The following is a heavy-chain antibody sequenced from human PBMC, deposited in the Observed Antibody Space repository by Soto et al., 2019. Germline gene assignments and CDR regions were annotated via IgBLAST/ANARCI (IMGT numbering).Heavy chain of an antibody. V-gene: IGHV4-39*07. CDR1: GGSISSTFYY. Sequence: SETLSLTCTVSGGSISSTFYYWGWIRQPPGRGLEWIGSISEGGSTYYNPSLKSRVTISVDTSKNQFSLKLTSVTAADTAVYYCARDKITGLFDYWGQGTLVTVSS. CDR2: ISEGGST. D-gene: IGHD2-8*02. J-gene: IGHJ4*02. CDR3: ARDKITGLFDY.